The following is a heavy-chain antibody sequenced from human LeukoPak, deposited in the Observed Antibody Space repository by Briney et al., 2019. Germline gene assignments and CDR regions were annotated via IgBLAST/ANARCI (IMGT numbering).Heavy chain of an antibody. CDR1: GFAFSSDT. D-gene: IGHD2-8*01. CDR3: ARQKYLRGPDVSYFDY. CDR2: LNSGNTYI. V-gene: IGHV3-21*01. J-gene: IGHJ4*02. Sequence: VGSLRVFCADSGFAFSSDTMNLARQAPVKRLECFLFLNSGNTYIHYADSVKGRFSISRDNAKNSLYLQMNSLRAEDTAVYYCARQKYLRGPDVSYFDYWGQGTLVTVSS.